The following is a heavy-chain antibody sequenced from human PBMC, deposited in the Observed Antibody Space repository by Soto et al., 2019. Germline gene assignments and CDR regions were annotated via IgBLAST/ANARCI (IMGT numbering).Heavy chain of an antibody. CDR1: GFTFSSYG. CDR3: AKTPGSGSYLFDY. V-gene: IGHV3-30*18. D-gene: IGHD1-26*01. CDR2: ISYDGSNK. Sequence: GGSLRLSCAASGFTFSSYGMHWVRQAPGKGLEWVAVISYDGSNKYYADSVKGRFTISRDNSKNTLYLQMNSLRAEDTAVYYCAKTPGSGSYLFDYWGQGTLVTVS. J-gene: IGHJ4*02.